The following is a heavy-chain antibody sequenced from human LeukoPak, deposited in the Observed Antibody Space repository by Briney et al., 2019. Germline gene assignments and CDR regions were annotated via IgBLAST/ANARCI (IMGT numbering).Heavy chain of an antibody. D-gene: IGHD3-16*01. V-gene: IGHV3-30*03. CDR3: ARVCRKTNCYAAF. CDR1: GFTFSSYG. CDR2: ISYDGSNK. J-gene: IGHJ4*02. Sequence: PGGSLRLSCAASGFTFSSYGMHWVRQAPGKGLEWVAVISYDGSNKYYADSVKGRFTISRDNAKNSVYLQMGSLRAEDTAVYYCARVCRKTNCYAAFWGRGPRVTVSS.